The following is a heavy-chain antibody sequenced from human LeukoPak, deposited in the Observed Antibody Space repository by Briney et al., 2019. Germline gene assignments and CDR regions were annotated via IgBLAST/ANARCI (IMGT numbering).Heavy chain of an antibody. CDR3: ARRAVTTRFDY. CDR2: INHSGST. V-gene: IGHV4-34*01. Sequence: PSETLSLTCAVYGGSFSGYYWSWIRQPPGKGLEWIGEINHSGSTNYNPSLKSRVTISVDTPKNQFSLKLSSVTAADTAVYYCARRAVTTRFDYWGQGTLVTVSS. J-gene: IGHJ4*02. CDR1: GGSFSGYY. D-gene: IGHD4-17*01.